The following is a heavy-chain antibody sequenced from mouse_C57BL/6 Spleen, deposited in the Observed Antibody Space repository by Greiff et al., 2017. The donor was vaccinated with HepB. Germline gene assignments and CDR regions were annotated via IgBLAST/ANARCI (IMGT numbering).Heavy chain of an antibody. D-gene: IGHD2-3*01. V-gene: IGHV1-52*01. CDR2: IDPSDSET. J-gene: IGHJ3*01. CDR1: GYTFPSYW. Sequence: QVQLQQPGAELVRPGSSVKLSCKASGYTFPSYWMHWVKQRPIQGLEWIGNIDPSDSETHYNQKFKDKATLTVDKSSSTAYMQLSSLTSEDSAVYYCAKHCYDDYSPIAYWGHGTLVTVSA. CDR3: AKHCYDDYSPIAY.